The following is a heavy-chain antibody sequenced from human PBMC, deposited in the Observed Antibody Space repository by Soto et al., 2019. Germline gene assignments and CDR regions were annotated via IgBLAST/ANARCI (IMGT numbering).Heavy chain of an antibody. D-gene: IGHD6-19*01. Sequence: ASVTVSCRASGYTFTSYGVSWVRQAPGQGIEWMGWISAYNGNTNYAQKLQGRVTMTTDTSTSTAYMELRSLRSDDTAVYYCARDGKRSSGWYGGLDAFDIWGQGTMVTVS. CDR2: ISAYNGNT. J-gene: IGHJ3*02. CDR1: GYTFTSYG. V-gene: IGHV1-18*01. CDR3: ARDGKRSSGWYGGLDAFDI.